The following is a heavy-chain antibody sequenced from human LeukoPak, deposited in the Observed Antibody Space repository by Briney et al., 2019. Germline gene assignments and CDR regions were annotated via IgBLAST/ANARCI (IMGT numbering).Heavy chain of an antibody. Sequence: PGGSLRLSCAASGFTLSSYAMSWVRQAPGKGLEWVSVVGINGASTFYADSVKGRFTISRDNSKYTLYLQVNSLRAEDTAVYFCAKQGCSGGRCSFDNWGQGALVTVSS. V-gene: IGHV3-23*01. J-gene: IGHJ4*02. D-gene: IGHD2-15*01. CDR2: VGINGAST. CDR3: AKQGCSGGRCSFDN. CDR1: GFTLSSYA.